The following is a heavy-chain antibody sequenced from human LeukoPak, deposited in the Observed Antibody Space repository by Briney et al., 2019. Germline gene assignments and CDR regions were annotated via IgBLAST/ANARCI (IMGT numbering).Heavy chain of an antibody. CDR2: IYYSGST. V-gene: IGHV4-39*01. CDR1: GVSISSSNSY. J-gene: IGHJ4*02. Sequence: SETLSLTCTVSGVSISSSNSYWGWIRQPPGKGLEWIGSIYYSGSTYYNASLKSQVSISIDTSKNQFSLRLTSVTAADTAVYYCARQTGSGLFNLPGGQGTLVTVSS. CDR3: ARQTGSGLFNLP. D-gene: IGHD3/OR15-3a*01.